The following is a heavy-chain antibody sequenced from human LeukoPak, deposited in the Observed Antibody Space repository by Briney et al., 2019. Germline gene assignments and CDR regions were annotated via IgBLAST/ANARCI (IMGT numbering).Heavy chain of an antibody. J-gene: IGHJ3*02. CDR1: GFTLSSYA. CDR3: ARGSRFGVVGRDAFDI. CDR2: ISISSNYI. V-gene: IGHV3-21*01. D-gene: IGHD3-3*01. Sequence: GGSLRLSCAASGFTLSSYAMSWVRQAPGKGLEWVSSISISSNYIYYADSVKGRFTISRDNAKNSLYLQVNSLRAEDTAVYYCARGSRFGVVGRDAFDIWGQGTVVTVSS.